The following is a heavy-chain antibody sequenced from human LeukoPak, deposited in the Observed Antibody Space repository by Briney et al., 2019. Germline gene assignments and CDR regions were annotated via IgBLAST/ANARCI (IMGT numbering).Heavy chain of an antibody. D-gene: IGHD6-13*01. J-gene: IGHJ6*02. CDR3: ARVPGIAATAYYYYAMDV. V-gene: IGHV3-30-3*01. Sequence: PGGSLRLSCAASGFTVSSTYISWVRQAPGKGLEWVAVLSYDGSNTYHADSVKGRFTISRDNSKNTLYLQMNSLRPEDTAVYYCARVPGIAATAYYYYAMDVWGQGTTVTVSS. CDR2: LSYDGSNT. CDR1: GFTVSSTY.